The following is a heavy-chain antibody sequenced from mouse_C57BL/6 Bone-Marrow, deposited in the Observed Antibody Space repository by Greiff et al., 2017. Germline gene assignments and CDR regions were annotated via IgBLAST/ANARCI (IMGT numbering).Heavy chain of an antibody. CDR3: AWAQATVYFDY. D-gene: IGHD3-2*02. V-gene: IGHV1-22*01. CDR1: GYTFTDYN. J-gene: IGHJ2*01. CDR2: INPNNGGT. Sequence: VQLKQSGPELVKPGASVKMSCKASGYTFTDYNMHWVKQSHGKSLEWIGYINPNNGGTSYNQKFKGKATLTVNKSSSTAYMELRSLTSEDSAVYYCAWAQATVYFDYWGQGTTLTVSS.